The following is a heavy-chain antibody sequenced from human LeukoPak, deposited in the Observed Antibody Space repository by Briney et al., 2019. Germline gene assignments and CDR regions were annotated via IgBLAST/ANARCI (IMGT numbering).Heavy chain of an antibody. CDR2: IYYSGST. V-gene: IGHV4-39*01. D-gene: IGHD3-22*01. CDR3: ARQFYHDSSGADY. CDR1: GGSISSSNYY. Sequence: PSETLSLTCTVSGGSISSSNYYWGWIRQPPGKGLEWIGSIYYSGSTYYNPSLKSRVAISMDTSKNQFSLKLSSVTAADTAMYYCARQFYHDSSGADYWGQGALVTVSS. J-gene: IGHJ4*02.